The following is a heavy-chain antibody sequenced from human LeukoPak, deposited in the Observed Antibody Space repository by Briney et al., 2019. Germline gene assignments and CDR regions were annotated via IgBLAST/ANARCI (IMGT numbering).Heavy chain of an antibody. CDR1: GGSISSYY. J-gene: IGHJ5*02. V-gene: IGHV4-4*07. Sequence: PSETLSLTCTVSGGSISSYYWSWIRQPAGKGLEWIGRIYTSGSTNYNPSLKSRVTMSVDTSKNQFSLKLSCVTAADTAVYYCARERVNYDFWSGVPDFDPWGQGTLVTVSS. CDR3: ARERVNYDFWSGVPDFDP. D-gene: IGHD3-3*01. CDR2: IYTSGST.